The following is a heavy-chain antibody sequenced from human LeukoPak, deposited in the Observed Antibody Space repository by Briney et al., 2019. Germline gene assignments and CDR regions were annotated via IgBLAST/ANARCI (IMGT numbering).Heavy chain of an antibody. CDR1: GGSFSGYY. J-gene: IGHJ4*02. D-gene: IGHD3-10*01. V-gene: IGHV4-34*01. CDR3: ARDRRTYYYGSGSYD. Sequence: SEALSLTCAVYGGSFSGYYWSWIRQPPGKGLEWIGSIYYSGSTYYNPSLKSRVTISVDTSKNQFSLKLSSVTAADTAVYYCARDRRTYYYGSGSYDWGQGTLVTVSS. CDR2: IYYSGST.